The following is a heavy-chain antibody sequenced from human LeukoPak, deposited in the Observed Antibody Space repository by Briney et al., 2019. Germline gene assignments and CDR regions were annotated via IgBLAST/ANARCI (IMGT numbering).Heavy chain of an antibody. J-gene: IGHJ4*02. Sequence: ASVKVSCKASGYTFSSYGISWVRQAPGQGLEWMGWISAYNGNTDYGQNLRGRLIMTTDTSTSTAYMELRSLRSDDTAVYYCARDSIDGSGTYYNDSPDSWGQGTLVTVSS. CDR3: ARDSIDGSGTYYNDSPDS. CDR1: GYTFSSYG. D-gene: IGHD3-10*01. CDR2: ISAYNGNT. V-gene: IGHV1-18*01.